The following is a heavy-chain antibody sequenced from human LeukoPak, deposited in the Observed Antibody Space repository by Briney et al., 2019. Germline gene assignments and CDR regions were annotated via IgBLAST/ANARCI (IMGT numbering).Heavy chain of an antibody. J-gene: IGHJ4*02. Sequence: GGSLRLSCAASGFXFSSYGIHWVRQAPGKGLEWVAVIWYDGSNKYYADSVKGRFTISRDNSKNTLYLQMNSLRAEDTAVYYCARARYYYGSGSYSDYWGQGTLVTVSS. D-gene: IGHD3-10*01. CDR3: ARARYYYGSGSYSDY. CDR2: IWYDGSNK. V-gene: IGHV3-33*01. CDR1: GFXFSSYG.